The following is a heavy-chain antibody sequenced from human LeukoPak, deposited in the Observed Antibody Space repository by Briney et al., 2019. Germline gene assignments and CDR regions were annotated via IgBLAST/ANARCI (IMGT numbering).Heavy chain of an antibody. CDR1: GGSISSYY. J-gene: IGHJ4*02. Sequence: SETLSLTCTVSGGSISSYYWSWIRQPPGKGLEWIGYIYHSGSTNYNPSLKSRVTISVDTSKNQFSLKLSSVTAADTAVYYCAREIPFKNYFDYWGQGILVTVSS. D-gene: IGHD2-2*02. CDR2: IYHSGST. CDR3: AREIPFKNYFDY. V-gene: IGHV4-59*12.